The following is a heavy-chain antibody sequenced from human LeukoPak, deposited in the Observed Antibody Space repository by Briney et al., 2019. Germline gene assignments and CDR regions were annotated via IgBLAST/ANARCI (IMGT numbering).Heavy chain of an antibody. V-gene: IGHV3-23*01. CDR1: GFTFGTYA. D-gene: IGHD1-26*01. CDR3: AKTVGVNFFDY. J-gene: IGHJ4*02. Sequence: GGSLRLSCAASGFTFGTYAMSWVRRAPGKGLEWVSSISGSGVSTFHADSVKGRFTISRDNSKNTLYLQMHSLRGEDTAMYYCAKTVGVNFFDYWGQGTLVTVSS. CDR2: ISGSGVST.